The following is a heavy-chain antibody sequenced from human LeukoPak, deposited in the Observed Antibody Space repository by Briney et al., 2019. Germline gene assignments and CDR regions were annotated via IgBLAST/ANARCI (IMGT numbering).Heavy chain of an antibody. D-gene: IGHD3-22*01. V-gene: IGHV4-34*01. Sequence: SETLSLTCAVYGGSFSGYYWSWIRQPPGKGLEWIGEINHSGSTNYNPSLKSRVTISVDTSKNQFSLKLSSVTAADTAVYYCAREGYYDSSGFYYGMDVWGQGITVTVSS. J-gene: IGHJ6*02. CDR2: INHSGST. CDR3: AREGYYDSSGFYYGMDV. CDR1: GGSFSGYY.